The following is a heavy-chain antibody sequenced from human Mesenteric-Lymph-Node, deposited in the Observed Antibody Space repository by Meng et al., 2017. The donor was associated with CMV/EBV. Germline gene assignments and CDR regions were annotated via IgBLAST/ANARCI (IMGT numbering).Heavy chain of an antibody. CDR2: IIPFLAMT. CDR1: GNTFTSYG. Sequence: SGNTFTSYGSNWVRQAPGQGLEWMGRIIPFLAMTNYAQKFQGRLTLTADTSAATAYMELSSLGSEDTAVYYCARDPYGGSYLYYFDYWGQGTLVTVSS. V-gene: IGHV1-69*04. J-gene: IGHJ4*02. D-gene: IGHD1-26*01. CDR3: ARDPYGGSYLYYFDY.